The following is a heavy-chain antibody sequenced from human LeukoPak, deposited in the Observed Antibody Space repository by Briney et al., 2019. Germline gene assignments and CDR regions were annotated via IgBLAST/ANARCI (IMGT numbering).Heavy chain of an antibody. J-gene: IGHJ5*02. Sequence: ASVKVSCKASGYTFTGYYMHWVRQAPGQGLGWMGWINPNSGGTNYAQKFQGRVTMTRDTAISTAYMELSRLRSDDTAVYYCARDRGNGWFDPWGQGTLVTVSS. CDR1: GYTFTGYY. CDR2: INPNSGGT. V-gene: IGHV1-2*02. CDR3: ARDRGNGWFDP. D-gene: IGHD2-8*01.